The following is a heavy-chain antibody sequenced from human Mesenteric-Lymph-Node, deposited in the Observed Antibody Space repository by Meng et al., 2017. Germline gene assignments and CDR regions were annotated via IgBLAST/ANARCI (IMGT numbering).Heavy chain of an antibody. J-gene: IGHJ5*02. D-gene: IGHD3-10*01. CDR2: ISAYNGNT. Sequence: QCQLVQSGAEVKKPGASVKVSCKAYGYTFTSYGISWVRQAPGQGLEWMGWISAYNGNTNYAQKLQGRVTMTTDTSTSTAYMELRSLRSDDTAVYYCARDSYGSGMGSKNWFDPWGQGTLVTVSS. CDR3: ARDSYGSGMGSKNWFDP. CDR1: GYTFTSYG. V-gene: IGHV1-18*01.